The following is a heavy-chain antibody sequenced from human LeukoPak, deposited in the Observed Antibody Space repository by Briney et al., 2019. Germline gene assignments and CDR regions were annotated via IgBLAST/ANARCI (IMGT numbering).Heavy chain of an antibody. Sequence: SETLSLTCTVSGGSISSGDYYWSWIRQPPGKGPEWIGYTYYSGSTYYNPSLKSRVTISVDTSKNQFSLKLTSVTAADTAVYYCARPYYYDSRIDPWGQGTLVTVSS. J-gene: IGHJ5*02. CDR3: ARPYYYDSRIDP. V-gene: IGHV4-30-4*01. CDR1: GGSISSGDYY. CDR2: TYYSGST. D-gene: IGHD3-22*01.